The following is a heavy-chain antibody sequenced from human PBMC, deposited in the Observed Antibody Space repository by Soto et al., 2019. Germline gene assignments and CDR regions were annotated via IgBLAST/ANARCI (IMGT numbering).Heavy chain of an antibody. CDR2: INHSGST. CDR1: GGSFSGYY. V-gene: IGHV4-34*01. Sequence: SETLSLTCAVYGGSFSGYYWSWIRQPPGKGLEWIGEINHSGSTNYNPSLKSRVTISVDTSKNQFSLKLSSVTAADTAVYYCAREGDGYSGYDDFDYWGQGTLVTVSS. CDR3: AREGDGYSGYDDFDY. D-gene: IGHD5-12*01. J-gene: IGHJ4*02.